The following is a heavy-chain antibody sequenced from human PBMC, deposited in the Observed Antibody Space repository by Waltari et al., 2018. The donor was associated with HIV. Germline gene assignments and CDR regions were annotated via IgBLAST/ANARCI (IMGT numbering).Heavy chain of an antibody. Sequence: LSESGGGLVQSGGSLRLSCAASGFPFINYAISWVRQAPGRGLEGVSGFSGIGNTYYGDAVKGRFTISRDISKNILDLEMNNLRVDDTAVYYCAKGGLADNWFDPWGQGTPVTVSS. J-gene: IGHJ5*02. CDR2: FSGIGNT. D-gene: IGHD6-19*01. CDR3: AKGGLADNWFDP. CDR1: GFPFINYA. V-gene: IGHV3-23*01.